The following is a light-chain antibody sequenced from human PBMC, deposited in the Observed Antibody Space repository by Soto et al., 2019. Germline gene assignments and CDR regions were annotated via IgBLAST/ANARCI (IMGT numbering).Light chain of an antibody. CDR1: QSVSSSY. CDR2: GAS. CDR3: QHYGGSPSFT. J-gene: IGKJ3*01. V-gene: IGKV3-20*01. Sequence: EIVLTQSPGTLSLSPGERATLSCRASQSVSSSYLGWYQQKPGQAPRLHIYGASGRATGIPDRFSGSGSGTDFTLTISRLEPEDFAVYYCQHYGGSPSFTFGPGTKVDIK.